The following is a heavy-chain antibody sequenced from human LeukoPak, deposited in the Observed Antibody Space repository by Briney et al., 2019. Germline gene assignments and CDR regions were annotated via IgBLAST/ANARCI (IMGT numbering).Heavy chain of an antibody. Sequence: SETLSLTCTVSGGSISSSSYYWGRIRQPPGKGLEWIGSIYHSGSTYYNPSLKSRVTISVDTSKNQFSLKLSSVTAADTAVYYCARVTMIVGVRDSDRIVIWFDPWGQGTLVTVSS. J-gene: IGHJ5*02. CDR2: IYHSGST. CDR1: GGSISSSSYY. CDR3: ARVTMIVGVRDSDRIVIWFDP. V-gene: IGHV4-39*07. D-gene: IGHD3-22*01.